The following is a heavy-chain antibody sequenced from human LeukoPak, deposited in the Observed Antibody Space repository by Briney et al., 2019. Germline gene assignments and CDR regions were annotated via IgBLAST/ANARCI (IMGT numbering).Heavy chain of an antibody. CDR1: GGTFSSYA. CDR2: IIPIFGTA. D-gene: IGHD2-2*01. V-gene: IGHV1-69*13. J-gene: IGHJ6*01. CDR3: ARESLGAVVVPAAITPYYYYGMDV. Sequence: SVKVSCKASGGTFSSYAISWVRQAPGQGLEWMGGIIPIFGTANYAQKFQGRVTITADESTSTAYMELSSLRSEDTAVYYCARESLGAVVVPAAITPYYYYGMDVWGKGPRSPSPQ.